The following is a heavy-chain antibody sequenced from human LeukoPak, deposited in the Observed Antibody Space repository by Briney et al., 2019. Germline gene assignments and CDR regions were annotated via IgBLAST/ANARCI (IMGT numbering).Heavy chain of an antibody. Sequence: KPGGSLRLSCAASGFTFSNAWMNWVRQAPGKGLEWDGRIKSKTDGGTTDYAAPVKGRFTISRDDSKNTLYLQMNSLKTEDTAVYYCTTTGTYYDFWSGYYIEYYFDYWGQGTWSPSPQ. CDR3: TTTGTYYDFWSGYYIEYYFDY. J-gene: IGHJ4*02. CDR2: IKSKTDGGTT. CDR1: GFTFSNAW. V-gene: IGHV3-15*07. D-gene: IGHD3-3*01.